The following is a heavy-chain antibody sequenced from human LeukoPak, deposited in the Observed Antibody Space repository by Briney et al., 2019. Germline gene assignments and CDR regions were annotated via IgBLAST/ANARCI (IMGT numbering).Heavy chain of an antibody. CDR3: AKGPYYYDSSASFWEGYMDV. CDR1: GFTFSSYW. D-gene: IGHD3-22*01. V-gene: IGHV3-21*01. CDR2: ISSSSSYI. Sequence: PGGSLRLSCVASGFTFSSYWMHWVRQAPGKGLEWVSSISSSSSYIYYADSVKGRFTISRDNAKNSLYLQMNSLRAEDTAVYYCAKGPYYYDSSASFWEGYMDVWGKGTTVTVSS. J-gene: IGHJ6*03.